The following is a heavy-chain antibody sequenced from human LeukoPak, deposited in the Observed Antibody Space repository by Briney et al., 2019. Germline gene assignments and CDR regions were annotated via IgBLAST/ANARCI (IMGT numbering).Heavy chain of an antibody. Sequence: GGSLRLSCAASGFTFSSYSMNWVRQAPGKGLEWVSSISSSSSYIYYADSVKGRFTISRENAKISLYLQMNSLRAEDTAVYYCARDRRTVTIFGVVTNPFDPWGQGTLVTVSS. CDR1: GFTFSSYS. J-gene: IGHJ5*02. CDR2: ISSSSSYI. CDR3: ARDRRTVTIFGVVTNPFDP. D-gene: IGHD3-3*01. V-gene: IGHV3-21*01.